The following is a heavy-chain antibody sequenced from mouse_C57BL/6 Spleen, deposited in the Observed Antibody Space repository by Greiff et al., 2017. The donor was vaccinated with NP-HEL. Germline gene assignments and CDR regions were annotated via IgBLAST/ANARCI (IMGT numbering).Heavy chain of an antibody. V-gene: IGHV1-22*01. Sequence: EVQLQQSGPELVKPGASVKMSCKASGYTFTDYNMHWVKQSHGKSLEWIGYINPNNGGTSYNQKFKGKATLTVNKSSSTAYIELRSLTSEDSAVYYCARSRDGYFFDAMDYWGQGTSVTVSA. J-gene: IGHJ4*01. CDR1: GYTFTDYN. CDR2: INPNNGGT. D-gene: IGHD2-3*01. CDR3: ARSRDGYFFDAMDY.